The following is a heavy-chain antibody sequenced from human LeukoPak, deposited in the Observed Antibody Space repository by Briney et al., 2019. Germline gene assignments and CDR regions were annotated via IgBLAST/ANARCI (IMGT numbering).Heavy chain of an antibody. V-gene: IGHV4-59*08. CDR2: IYYSGTT. CDR3: ATGYSSGWYVGY. CDR1: GASIDSYY. D-gene: IGHD6-19*01. Sequence: SETLSLTCTISGASIDSYYWSWIRQPPGKGLEWIGYIYYSGTTNYNPSLKRRVTISVDTSKNQFSLKLSSVTAADTAVYYCATGYSSGWYVGYWGQGTLVTVSS. J-gene: IGHJ4*02.